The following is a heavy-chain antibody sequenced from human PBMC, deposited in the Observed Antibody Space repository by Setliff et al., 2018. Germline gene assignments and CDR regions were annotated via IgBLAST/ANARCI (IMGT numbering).Heavy chain of an antibody. CDR1: GYSFTTEG. D-gene: IGHD6-19*01. CDR3: ARRGGWYFSFDY. CDR2: INTDNGKT. J-gene: IGHJ4*02. Sequence: ASVKVSCKTSGYSFTTEGITWVRQAPGQGLEWMGAINTDNGKTDYAQKFQGRVTMSTDTSTTMAYMEPRGLRSDDTALYYCARRGGWYFSFDYWGQGTLVTVSS. V-gene: IGHV1-18*01.